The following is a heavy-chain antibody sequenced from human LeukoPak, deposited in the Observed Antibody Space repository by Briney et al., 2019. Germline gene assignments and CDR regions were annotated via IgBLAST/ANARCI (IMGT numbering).Heavy chain of an antibody. CDR3: ASGIVGATTRSY. D-gene: IGHD1-26*01. V-gene: IGHV3-48*03. CDR1: GFTFSSYE. Sequence: PGGSLRLSCAASGFTFSSYEMNWVRQAPGKGLEWVSYISSSGSTIYYADSVKGRFTISRDNAKNSLYLQMNSLRAEDTALYYCASGIVGATTRSYWGQGTLVTVSS. CDR2: ISSSGSTI. J-gene: IGHJ4*02.